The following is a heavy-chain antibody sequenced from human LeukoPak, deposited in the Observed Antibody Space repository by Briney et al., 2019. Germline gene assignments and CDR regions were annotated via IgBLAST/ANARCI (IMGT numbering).Heavy chain of an antibody. Sequence: PSETLSLTCAASNNFIRNGYCWGWIRRPPGKGLEWIGIIYHSGSTYYNPSLKSRLTISLDTSKSHFSLNLSSVTAADTAVYYCARENYQGAFDIWGQGTMVTVSS. J-gene: IGHJ3*02. V-gene: IGHV4-38-2*01. D-gene: IGHD1-7*01. CDR3: ARENYQGAFDI. CDR1: NNFIRNGYC. CDR2: IYHSGST.